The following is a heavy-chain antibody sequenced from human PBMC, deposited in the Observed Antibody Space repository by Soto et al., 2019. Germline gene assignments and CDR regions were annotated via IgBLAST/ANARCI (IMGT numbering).Heavy chain of an antibody. Sequence: GGSLRLSCAASGFTFSSYSMNWVRQAPGKGLEWVSSISSSSSYIYYADSVKGRFTISRDNAKNSLYLQMNSLRAEDTAVYYCARDQGYSSSWETVYYYYYGMDVWGQGTTVTVSS. CDR1: GFTFSSYS. CDR2: ISSSSSYI. J-gene: IGHJ6*02. D-gene: IGHD6-13*01. CDR3: ARDQGYSSSWETVYYYYYGMDV. V-gene: IGHV3-21*01.